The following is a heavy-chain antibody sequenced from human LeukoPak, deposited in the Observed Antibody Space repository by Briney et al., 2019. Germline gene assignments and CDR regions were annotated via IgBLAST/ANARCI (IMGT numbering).Heavy chain of an antibody. Sequence: SETLSLTCTVSGGSISSYYWSWIRQPPGKGLGWIGYIYYSGSTNYNPSLKSRVTISVDTSKNQFSLKLSSVTAADTAVYYCARYQPSYRDYGDYGGYYFDYWGQGTLVTVSS. CDR3: ARYQPSYRDYGDYGGYYFDY. V-gene: IGHV4-59*08. J-gene: IGHJ4*02. D-gene: IGHD4-17*01. CDR2: IYYSGST. CDR1: GGSISSYY.